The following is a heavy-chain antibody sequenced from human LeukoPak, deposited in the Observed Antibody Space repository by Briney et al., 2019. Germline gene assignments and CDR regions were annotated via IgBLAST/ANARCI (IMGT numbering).Heavy chain of an antibody. V-gene: IGHV3-21*01. Sequence: GGSLRLSCAASGFTFSSYSMNWVRQAPGKGLEWVSSISSSTSYIYYADSVKGRFTISRDNAKNSLYLQMNSLRAEDTAVYYCAELGITMIGGVWGKGTTVTISS. J-gene: IGHJ6*04. CDR1: GFTFSSYS. CDR2: ISSSTSYI. D-gene: IGHD3-10*02. CDR3: AELGITMIGGV.